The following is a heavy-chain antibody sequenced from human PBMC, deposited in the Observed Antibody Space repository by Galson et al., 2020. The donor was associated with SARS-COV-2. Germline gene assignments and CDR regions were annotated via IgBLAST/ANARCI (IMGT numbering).Heavy chain of an antibody. Sequence: AGGSLRLSCAASGFTFTSHSMNWVRQAPGKGLEWVSSISSTTNYIYYADSVKGRFTISRDNTKNSLYLEMNSLRAEDTAVYYCAREAAPGTAPYFDYWGQGTLVTVSS. J-gene: IGHJ4*02. V-gene: IGHV3-21*01. CDR2: ISSTTNYI. CDR1: GFTFTSHS. D-gene: IGHD6-13*01. CDR3: AREAAPGTAPYFDY.